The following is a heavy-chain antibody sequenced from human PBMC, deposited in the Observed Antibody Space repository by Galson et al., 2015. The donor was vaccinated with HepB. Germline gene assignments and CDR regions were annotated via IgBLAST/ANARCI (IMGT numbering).Heavy chain of an antibody. Sequence: SLRLSCAASGFTFSSYWMNWVRQAPGKGLEWVVNIKQDGREKYYVDSVKGRFTISRDNAKNSLYLQMNSLRDEDTAVYYCARDDDTTVVTIYYGMDVWGQGTTVTVSS. D-gene: IGHD5-18*01. V-gene: IGHV3-7*03. CDR3: ARDDDTTVVTIYYGMDV. CDR2: IKQDGREK. CDR1: GFTFSSYW. J-gene: IGHJ6*02.